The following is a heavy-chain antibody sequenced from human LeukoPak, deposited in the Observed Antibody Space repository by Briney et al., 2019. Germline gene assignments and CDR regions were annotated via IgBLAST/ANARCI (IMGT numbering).Heavy chain of an antibody. V-gene: IGHV1-2*02. J-gene: IGHJ4*02. CDR2: INPNSGST. CDR1: GYTFTDYY. CDR3: ARHPNLDY. Sequence: ASVKVSCKASGYTFTDYYMHWVRQAHGQGLEWMGWINPNSGSTSYAQKVQDRVTLTRDTSISTAYMELSRLRSDDTAVYYCARHPNLDYWGQGTLVIVSS.